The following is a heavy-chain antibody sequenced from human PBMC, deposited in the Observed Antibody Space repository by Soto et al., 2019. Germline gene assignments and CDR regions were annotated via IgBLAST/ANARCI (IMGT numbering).Heavy chain of an antibody. CDR2: IYYSGST. CDR3: ASIAVAGTHYYYYGMDV. J-gene: IGHJ6*02. Sequence: QVQLQESGPGLVKPSQTLSLTCTVSGGSISSGGYYWSWIRQHPGKGLEWIGYIYYSGSTYYNPSLKSRVTISVDTSQNQFSLKLSSVTAADTAVYYCASIAVAGTHYYYYGMDVWGQGTTVTVSS. V-gene: IGHV4-31*03. D-gene: IGHD6-19*01. CDR1: GGSISSGGYY.